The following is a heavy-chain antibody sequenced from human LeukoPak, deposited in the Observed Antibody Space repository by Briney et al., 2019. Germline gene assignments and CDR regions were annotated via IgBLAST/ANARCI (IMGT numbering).Heavy chain of an antibody. J-gene: IGHJ5*02. Sequence: SQTLSLTCTVSGGSISSYYWSWIRQPPGKGLEWIGYIYYSGSTNYNPSLKSRVTISVDTSKNQFSLKLSSVTAADTAVYYCARHSAAGWLQFDENSKNWFDPGAREPWSPSPQ. CDR1: GGSISSYY. D-gene: IGHD5-12*01. V-gene: IGHV4-59*08. CDR2: IYYSGST. CDR3: ARHSAAGWLQFDENSKNWFDP.